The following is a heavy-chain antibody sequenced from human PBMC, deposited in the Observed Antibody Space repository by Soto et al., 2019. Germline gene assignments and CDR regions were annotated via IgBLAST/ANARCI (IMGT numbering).Heavy chain of an antibody. CDR3: AGGTGIAAAGMGDYFDY. D-gene: IGHD6-13*01. V-gene: IGHV3-48*02. J-gene: IGHJ4*02. CDR2: ISSSSSTI. CDR1: GFTFSSYS. Sequence: GGSLRLSCAASGFTFSSYSMNWVRQAPGKGLEWVSYISSSSSTIYYADSVKGRFTISRDNAKNSLYLQMNSLRDEDTAVYYCAGGTGIAAAGMGDYFDYWGQGTLVTVSS.